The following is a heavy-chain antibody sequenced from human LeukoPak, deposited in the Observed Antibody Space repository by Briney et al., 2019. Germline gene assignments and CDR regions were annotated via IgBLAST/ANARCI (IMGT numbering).Heavy chain of an antibody. Sequence: PSETLSLTCTVSGGSISSRNYYWGWIRQTPGKGLEWIGYIYYSGSTYYNPSLKSRVTISVDTSKNQFSLKLSSVTAADTAVYYCARGSGWELHLYYFDYWGQGTLVTVSS. J-gene: IGHJ4*02. V-gene: IGHV4-31*03. D-gene: IGHD1-26*01. CDR2: IYYSGST. CDR3: ARGSGWELHLYYFDY. CDR1: GGSISSRNYY.